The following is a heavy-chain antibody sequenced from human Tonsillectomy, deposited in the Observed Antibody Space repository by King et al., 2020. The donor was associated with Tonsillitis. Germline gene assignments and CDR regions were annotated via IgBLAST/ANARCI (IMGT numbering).Heavy chain of an antibody. V-gene: IGHV3-74*01. CDR3: ARELFADIAIINWFDP. CDR1: GFTFSSYW. Sequence: VQLVESGGGLVQPGGSLRLSCAASGFTFSSYWMHWVRQAPEKGLVWVSRIKSDGSNTSYADSVKGRFTVSRDNAKNTLYLQMNSLRAEDTAVYYCARELFADIAIINWFDPWGQGTLVTVSS. J-gene: IGHJ5*02. CDR2: IKSDGSNT. D-gene: IGHD5-12*01.